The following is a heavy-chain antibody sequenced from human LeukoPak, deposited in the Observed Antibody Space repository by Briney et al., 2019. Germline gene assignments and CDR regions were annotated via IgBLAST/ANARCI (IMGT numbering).Heavy chain of an antibody. D-gene: IGHD4-17*01. V-gene: IGHV3-21*06. CDR1: GFTVSSNS. Sequence: PGGSLRLSCTVSGFTVSSNSMSWVRQAPGKGLEWVSSISGSSGYIFYADSVNGRFTISRDNAKNSLYLQMNSLRAEDTAVYYCGRDLPTVTSIDYWGQGTLVTVSS. CDR2: ISGSSGYI. CDR3: GRDLPTVTSIDY. J-gene: IGHJ4*02.